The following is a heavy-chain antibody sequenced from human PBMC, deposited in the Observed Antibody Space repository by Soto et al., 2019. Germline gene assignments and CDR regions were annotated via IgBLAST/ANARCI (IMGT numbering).Heavy chain of an antibody. V-gene: IGHV1-46*01. J-gene: IGHJ4*02. CDR3: ARMATPADWWVDD. CDR1: GYTVTSYY. D-gene: IGHD2-8*02. Sequence: ASVKVSCKASGYTVTSYYLHWVSQAPGQGLEGMGILNPSGGRTSYAQKFQGRVTMTRDTSTSTVYMELSSVRSEDTAVYYCARMATPADWWVDDWGQGTLVTVSS. CDR2: LNPSGGRT.